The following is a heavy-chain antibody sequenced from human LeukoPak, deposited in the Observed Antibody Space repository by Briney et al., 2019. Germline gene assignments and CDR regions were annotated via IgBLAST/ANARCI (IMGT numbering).Heavy chain of an antibody. CDR1: GGTFSSYA. Sequence: RASVKVSCKASGGTFSSYAISWVRQAPGQGLEWMGGIIPIFGTANYAQKFQGRVTITADESTSTAYMELSSLRSEDTAVYYCASTLSNSIVGATTPRAFDIWGQGTMVTVSS. CDR3: ASTLSNSIVGATTPRAFDI. CDR2: IIPIFGTA. D-gene: IGHD1-26*01. J-gene: IGHJ3*02. V-gene: IGHV1-69*13.